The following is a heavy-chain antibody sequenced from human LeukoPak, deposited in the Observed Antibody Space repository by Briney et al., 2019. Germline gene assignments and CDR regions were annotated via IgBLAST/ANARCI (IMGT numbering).Heavy chain of an antibody. J-gene: IGHJ5*02. D-gene: IGHD1-14*01. CDR1: GGSISSGSYY. CDR3: ARVRGNNLFDP. CDR2: IYYSGST. V-gene: IGHV4-31*03. Sequence: PSQTLSLTCTVSGGSISSGSYYWSWIRQHPGKGLEWIGYIYYSGSTNYNPSLKSRVTISVDTSKNQFSLKLSSVTAVDTAAYYCARVRGNNLFDPWGQGTLVTVSS.